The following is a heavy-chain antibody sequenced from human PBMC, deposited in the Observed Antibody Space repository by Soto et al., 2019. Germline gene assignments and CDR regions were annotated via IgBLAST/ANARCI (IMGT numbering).Heavy chain of an antibody. D-gene: IGHD1-26*01. CDR1: GFTFSDYY. CDR2: ISSSSTYT. V-gene: IGHV3-11*06. CDR3: AGEQWEPSGNYYFDY. Sequence: QVQLVESGGGLVKPGGSLRLSCATSGFTFSDYYMSWVRQAPGKGLEWVSYISSSSTYTNYADSVKGRFTISRDNAKNSLYLQMNSLRAEDTAVYYCAGEQWEPSGNYYFDYWGQGTLVTVSS. J-gene: IGHJ4*02.